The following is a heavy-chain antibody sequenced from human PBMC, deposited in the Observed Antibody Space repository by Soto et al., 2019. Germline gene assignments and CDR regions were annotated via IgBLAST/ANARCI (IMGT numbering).Heavy chain of an antibody. V-gene: IGHV4-34*01. CDR1: DGSFSGYY. CDR2: INHSGST. Sequence: SETLSLTCAVYDGSFSGYYLSWIYQPPGKLLELIGEINHSGSTNYNPSLKSRVTISVDTSKSQFSLKLSSVTAADTAIYYCARGVSNYDFWSGYSYYYYYMEVWGKGTTVTVSS. CDR3: ARGVSNYDFWSGYSYYYYYMEV. J-gene: IGHJ6*03. D-gene: IGHD3-3*01.